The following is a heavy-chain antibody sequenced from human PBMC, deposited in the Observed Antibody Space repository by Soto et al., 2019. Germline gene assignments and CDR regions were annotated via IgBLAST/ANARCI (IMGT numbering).Heavy chain of an antibody. D-gene: IGHD5-18*01. CDR1: GFTFSSYA. J-gene: IGHJ6*02. CDR2: ISGSGGST. V-gene: IGHV3-23*01. CDR3: ANIQLWLPYGMDV. Sequence: EVQLLESGGGLVQPGGYLRLSCADSGFTFSSYAMSWVRQATGKGLEWVSAISGSGGSTYYEDSVKGRFTISRDNSKNTLYLQMNSLRAEDTAVYYWANIQLWLPYGMDVWGQGTTVTVSS.